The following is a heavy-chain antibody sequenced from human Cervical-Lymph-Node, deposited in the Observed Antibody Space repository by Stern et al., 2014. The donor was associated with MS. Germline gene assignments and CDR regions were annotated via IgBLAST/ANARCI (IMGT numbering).Heavy chain of an antibody. CDR2: IFPVFGTP. CDR1: GGTFSKFP. V-gene: IGHV1-69*15. D-gene: IGHD6-13*01. J-gene: IGHJ5*02. CDR3: ALSSETSDRWYSLGYDL. Sequence: QVQLAQSGAEVTKPGSSVKVSCKASGGTFSKFPSSWVRQAPGPGLEWMGRIFPVFGTPTYAHEFRGRVTIPADVSTSTVYMELSSLRSDDTAVYYCALSSETSDRWYSLGYDLWGQGTLVTVSS.